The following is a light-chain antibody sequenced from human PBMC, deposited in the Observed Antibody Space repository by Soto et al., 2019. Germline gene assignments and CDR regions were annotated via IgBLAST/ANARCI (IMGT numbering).Light chain of an antibody. CDR1: QSLVYSDGNTY. V-gene: IGKV2-30*01. CDR3: LHGSHSPWT. Sequence: DVVMTQSPLSLPVTLGQPASISCRSSQSLVYSDGNTYLNWFQQRPGQSPRRLIYRVSNRDSGVPDRFVGSGSGADITLTFSRVEVEEVGVYYCLHGSHSPWTFGQGTKVEVK. J-gene: IGKJ1*01. CDR2: RVS.